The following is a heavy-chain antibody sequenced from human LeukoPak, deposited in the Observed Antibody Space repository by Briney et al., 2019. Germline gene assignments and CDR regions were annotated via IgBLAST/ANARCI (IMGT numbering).Heavy chain of an antibody. CDR3: VRSYRDLTGYYNHFDY. D-gene: IGHD3-9*01. J-gene: IGHJ4*02. CDR1: GFTFSYYW. CDR2: INSEGTST. Sequence: GGSLRLSCAASGFTFSYYWMHWVRQAPGKGLVWVSRINSEGTSTSFADSVKGRFTVSRDNAKNTLYLQMNSLRPEDTAVYYCVRSYRDLTGYYNHFDYWGQGNLVTVSS. V-gene: IGHV3-74*01.